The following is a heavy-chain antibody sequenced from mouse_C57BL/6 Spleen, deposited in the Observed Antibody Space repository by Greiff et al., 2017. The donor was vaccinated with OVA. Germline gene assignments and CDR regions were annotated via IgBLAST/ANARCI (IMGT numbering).Heavy chain of an antibody. CDR2: IYPGDGDT. CDR1: GYAFSSSW. V-gene: IGHV1-82*01. D-gene: IGHD1-1*01. Sequence: VQRVESGPELVKPGASVKISCKASGYAFSSSWMNWVKQRPGKGLEWIGRIYPGDGDTNYNGKFKGKATLTADKSSSTAYMQLSSLTSEDSAVYFCARDYGSSYSAWFAYWGQGTLVTVSA. CDR3: ARDYGSSYSAWFAY. J-gene: IGHJ3*01.